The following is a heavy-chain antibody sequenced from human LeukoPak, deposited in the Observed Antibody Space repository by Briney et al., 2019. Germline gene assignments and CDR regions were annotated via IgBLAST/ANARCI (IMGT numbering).Heavy chain of an antibody. CDR1: GYSIGNDYH. CDR3: ARDADPGGLDY. Sequence: SETLSLTCTVSGYSIGNDYHWVWLRQPPGKGLEWIGSLSLRGTTHYNPSLESRVTISVDTSKNQFSLKVSAVTAADTAVYYCARDADPGGLDYWGQGTLVTVSS. D-gene: IGHD3-16*01. CDR2: LSLRGTT. J-gene: IGHJ4*02. V-gene: IGHV4-38-2*02.